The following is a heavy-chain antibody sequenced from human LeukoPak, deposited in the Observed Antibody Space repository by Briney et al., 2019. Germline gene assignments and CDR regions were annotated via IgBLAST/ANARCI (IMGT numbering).Heavy chain of an antibody. CDR2: IIPILGIA. D-gene: IGHD2-15*01. J-gene: IGHJ6*02. V-gene: IGHV1-69*04. Sequence: RASVKVSCKASGGTFSSYAISWVRQAPGQGLEWMGRIIPILGIANYAQKFQGRVTITADKSTSTAYMELSSLRSEDTAVYYCARGSVVVVTPDVWGQGTTVTVSS. CDR3: ARGSVVVVTPDV. CDR1: GGTFSSYA.